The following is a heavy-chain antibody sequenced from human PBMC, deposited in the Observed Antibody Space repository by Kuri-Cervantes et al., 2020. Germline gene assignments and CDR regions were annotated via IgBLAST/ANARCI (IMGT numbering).Heavy chain of an antibody. Sequence: SLKISCAASGFTFDDYAMHWVRQAPGKGLEWVSGISWNSGSIGYADSVKGRFTISRDNAKNSLYLQMNSLRAEDTALYYCARGYSYGYYYYGMDVWGQGTTGTVSS. CDR2: ISWNSGSI. CDR3: ARGYSYGYYYYGMDV. J-gene: IGHJ6*02. V-gene: IGHV3-9*01. D-gene: IGHD5-18*01. CDR1: GFTFDDYA.